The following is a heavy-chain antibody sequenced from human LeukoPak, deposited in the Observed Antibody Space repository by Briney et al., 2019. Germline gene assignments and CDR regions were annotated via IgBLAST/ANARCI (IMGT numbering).Heavy chain of an antibody. CDR3: ARDYGGSSGWFDP. D-gene: IGHD4-23*01. V-gene: IGHV1-69*13. CDR1: GGTFSSYA. CDR2: IIPIFGTA. Sequence: SVKVSCKASGGTFSSYAISWVRQAPGQGLEWMGGIIPIFGTANYAQKFQGRVTITADESTSTAYMELRSLTSEDTAVYYCARDYGGSSGWFDPWGQGTLVTVSS. J-gene: IGHJ5*02.